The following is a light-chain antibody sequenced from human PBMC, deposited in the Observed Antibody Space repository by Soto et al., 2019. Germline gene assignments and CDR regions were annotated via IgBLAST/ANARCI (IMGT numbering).Light chain of an antibody. CDR1: TTDVGSYNL. Sequence: QSALTQPASVSGSPGQSITISCTGTTTDVGSYNLVSWYQQHPGRAPKLMIYEVSRRPSGVSNRFSGSKSGNTASLTISGLQAEDEADYYCCSWAGSNTFYFFGTGTKV. CDR2: EVS. V-gene: IGLV2-23*02. J-gene: IGLJ1*01. CDR3: CSWAGSNTFYF.